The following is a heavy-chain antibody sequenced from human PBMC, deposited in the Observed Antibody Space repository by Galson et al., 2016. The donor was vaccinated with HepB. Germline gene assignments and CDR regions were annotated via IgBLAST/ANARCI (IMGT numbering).Heavy chain of an antibody. J-gene: IGHJ6*02. CDR1: GISFDSHG. CDR3: AKVRQLAYSYGMDV. D-gene: IGHD6-6*01. CDR2: VWADGGNK. Sequence: SLRLSCAASGISFDSHGMHWVRQAPGKGLEWVAVVWADGGNKYYADFVQDRFTISRDNSKNTVDLQMNSLRAEDTAVYYCAKVRQLAYSYGMDVWGQGTTVTVSS. V-gene: IGHV3-33*06.